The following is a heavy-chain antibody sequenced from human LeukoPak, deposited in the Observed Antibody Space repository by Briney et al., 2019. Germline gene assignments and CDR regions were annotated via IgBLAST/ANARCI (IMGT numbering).Heavy chain of an antibody. CDR1: GFTFSSYE. CDR2: ISSGSTI. Sequence: GGSLRLSCAASGFTFSSYEMNWVRQAPGKGLEWVSYISSGSTIYDADSVKGRFTISRDNAKNSLYLQMNSLRAEDTAVYYCGRESIAGAGAPFDYWGKGPLVTVS. CDR3: GRESIAGAGAPFDY. V-gene: IGHV3-48*03. J-gene: IGHJ4*02. D-gene: IGHD6-6*01.